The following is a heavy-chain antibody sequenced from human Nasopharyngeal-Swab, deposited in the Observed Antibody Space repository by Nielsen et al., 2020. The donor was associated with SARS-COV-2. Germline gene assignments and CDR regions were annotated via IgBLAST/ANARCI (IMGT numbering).Heavy chain of an antibody. CDR2: ISSSSSYI. D-gene: IGHD2-2*01. V-gene: IGHV3-21*01. CDR3: ARDQGYCSSTNCYEFDY. CDR1: GFTFSSYS. J-gene: IGHJ4*02. Sequence: GGSLRLSCAASGFTFSSYSMNWVRQAPGKGLEWVSSISSSSSYIYYADSVKGRFTISRDNAKNSLYLQMNSLRAEDTAVYYCARDQGYCSSTNCYEFDYWGQGTLVTVSS.